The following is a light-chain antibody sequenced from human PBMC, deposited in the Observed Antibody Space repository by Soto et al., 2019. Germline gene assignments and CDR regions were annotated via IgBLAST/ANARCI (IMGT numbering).Light chain of an antibody. CDR2: EFT. J-gene: IGLJ3*02. CDR1: SSDVGGYNY. CDR3: SSYTSSSTLL. V-gene: IGLV2-14*01. Sequence: QSALTQPASGSGSPGQSITISCTGTSSDVGGYNYVSWYQQHQGKGPKLMMYEFTNRPSGVSNRFSGSKSGNTAYLTISGLQADEETYYYCSSYTSSSTLLFGGGTKLTVL.